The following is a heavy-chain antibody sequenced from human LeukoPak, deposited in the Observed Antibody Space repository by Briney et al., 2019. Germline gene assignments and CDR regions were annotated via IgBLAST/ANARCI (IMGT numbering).Heavy chain of an antibody. V-gene: IGHV1-69*02. CDR3: ATRGWYCNWNDCPLDY. CDR1: GGTFSSYT. CDR2: IIPILGIA. Sequence: SVKVSCKASGGTFSSYTISWVRQAPGQGLKWMGRIIPILGIANYAQKFQGRVTITADKSTSTAYMELSSLRSEDTAVYYCATRGWYCNWNDCPLDYWGQGTLVTVSS. J-gene: IGHJ4*02. D-gene: IGHD1-20*01.